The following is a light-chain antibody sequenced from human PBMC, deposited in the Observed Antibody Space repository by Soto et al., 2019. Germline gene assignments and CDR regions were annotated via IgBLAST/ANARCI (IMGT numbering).Light chain of an antibody. CDR1: QSVSSS. J-gene: IGKJ1*01. Sequence: EILLTQYPGTLSLSRGERATLSCRASQSVSSSLAWYQQKPGQAPRLLISGASSRATGIPARFSGSGSGTDFTLTISSLKSEDFAVYYCQQYDKWPTWTFGHGTKVDIK. V-gene: IGKV3D-15*01. CDR2: GAS. CDR3: QQYDKWPTWT.